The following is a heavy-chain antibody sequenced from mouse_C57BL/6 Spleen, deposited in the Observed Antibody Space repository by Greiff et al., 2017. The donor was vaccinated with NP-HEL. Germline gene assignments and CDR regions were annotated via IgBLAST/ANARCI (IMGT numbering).Heavy chain of an antibody. J-gene: IGHJ4*01. CDR2: INPSSGYT. D-gene: IGHD2-14*01. Sequence: QVQLKQSGAELVKPGASVKLSCKASGYTFTSYWMHWVKQRPGQGLEWIGDINPSSGYTKYNQKFKDKATLTVDKSSSTAYMQLSSLTYEDSAVCYWASGTGDYAMDYWGQGTSVTVSS. CDR1: GYTFTSYW. V-gene: IGHV1-7*01. CDR3: ASGTGDYAMDY.